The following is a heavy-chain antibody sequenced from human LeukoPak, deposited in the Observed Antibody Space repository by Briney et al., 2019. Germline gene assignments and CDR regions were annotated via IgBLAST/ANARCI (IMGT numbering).Heavy chain of an antibody. J-gene: IGHJ3*02. D-gene: IGHD2-2*01. CDR3: ARVYCSSTSCSDAFDI. CDR2: ISAYNGNT. V-gene: IGHV1-18*01. Sequence: ASVKVSCKASGYTFTSYGISWVRQAPGQGLEWMGWISAYNGNTNYAQKLQGRVTMTTDTSTSTAYMELRSLRSDDTAVYYCARVYCSSTSCSDAFDIWGQGTMVTVSS. CDR1: GYTFTSYG.